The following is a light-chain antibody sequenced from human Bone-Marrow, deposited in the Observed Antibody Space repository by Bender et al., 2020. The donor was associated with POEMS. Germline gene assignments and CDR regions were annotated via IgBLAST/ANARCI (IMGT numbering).Light chain of an antibody. J-gene: IGLJ3*02. CDR2: KDT. Sequence: SYALTQPPSVSVSPGQTATITCSGDALPKQYAYWYQQKPGQAPLLIIYKDTERPSGIPERFSGSTSGTVVTLTISGVQAEDEADYYCQSADSSGTPWVFGGGTKLTVL. V-gene: IGLV3-25*03. CDR3: QSADSSGTPWV. CDR1: ALPKQY.